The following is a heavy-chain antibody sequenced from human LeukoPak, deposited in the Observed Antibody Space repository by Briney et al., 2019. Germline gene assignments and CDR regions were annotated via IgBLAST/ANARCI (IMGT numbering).Heavy chain of an antibody. V-gene: IGHV3-11*04. Sequence: GGSLRLSCAASGFTFRNYYMHWIRQAPGKGLEWISYISSSGSYIEYADSVQGRFTVSRDNVENSVFLQLTSLRAEDTAVYYCARDLWFGEYSAFDFWGQGTTVTVS. CDR2: ISSSGSYI. CDR3: ARDLWFGEYSAFDF. D-gene: IGHD3-10*01. CDR1: GFTFRNYY. J-gene: IGHJ3*01.